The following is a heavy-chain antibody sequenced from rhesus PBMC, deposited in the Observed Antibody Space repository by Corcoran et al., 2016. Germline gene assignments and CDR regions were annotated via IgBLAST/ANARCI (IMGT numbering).Heavy chain of an antibody. CDR3: ARALYSCSWGTYYFDD. CDR2: ISYSGSP. CDR1: GSSISSGYG. D-gene: IGHD6-25*01. V-gene: IGHV4-122*02. Sequence: QLQLPESGPGLVTPSETLSLTCAVSGSSISSGYGWSWLRPPPGKGLDLIGYISYSGSPSDNPALKSRVTKSRDTSKNQFALKLSSVTAADTAVYYCARALYSCSWGTYYFDDWGQGVLVTVSS. J-gene: IGHJ4*01.